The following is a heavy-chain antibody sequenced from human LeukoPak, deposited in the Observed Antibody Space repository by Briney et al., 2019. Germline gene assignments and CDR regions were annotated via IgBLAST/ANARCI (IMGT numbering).Heavy chain of an antibody. V-gene: IGHV4-59*01. CDR3: AHSKRGGGYYINAFAV. Sequence: NPSETLSLTCTVSGASTSACYWSWLRQPPGKGLEWIGYSYSGGNANYNPSLKSRVTISIDTSENQFSLRLTSVTAADTAVYFCAHSKRGGGYYINAFAVWGQGALVTISS. CDR2: SYSGGNA. J-gene: IGHJ3*01. D-gene: IGHD1-26*01. CDR1: GASTSACY.